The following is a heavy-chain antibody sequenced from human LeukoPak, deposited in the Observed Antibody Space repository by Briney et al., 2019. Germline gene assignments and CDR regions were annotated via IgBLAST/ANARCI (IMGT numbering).Heavy chain of an antibody. J-gene: IGHJ4*02. Sequence: GASVKVSCKASGGTFSSYAIRWVRQAPGQGLEWMGGIIPIFGTANYAQTFQGRVTITADKSTSTAYMELSSLRSEDTAVYYCARVATVAVFDYWGQGTLVTVSS. D-gene: IGHD6-19*01. CDR2: IIPIFGTA. V-gene: IGHV1-69*06. CDR3: ARVATVAVFDY. CDR1: GGTFSSYA.